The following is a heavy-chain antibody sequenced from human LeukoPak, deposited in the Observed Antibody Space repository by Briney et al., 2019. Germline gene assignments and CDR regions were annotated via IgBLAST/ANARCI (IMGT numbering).Heavy chain of an antibody. CDR3: VRSCSSAGCYGLFDY. D-gene: IGHD2-2*01. Sequence: GGSLRLSCAASGFTFSSYWMHWVRQAPGKGLVWVSRINGDGSSTTYADSVRGRFTISRDNAKNTLYLQMNSLRAEDTAFYYCVRSCSSAGCYGLFDYWGQGALVTVSS. V-gene: IGHV3-74*01. CDR2: INGDGSST. CDR1: GFTFSSYW. J-gene: IGHJ4*02.